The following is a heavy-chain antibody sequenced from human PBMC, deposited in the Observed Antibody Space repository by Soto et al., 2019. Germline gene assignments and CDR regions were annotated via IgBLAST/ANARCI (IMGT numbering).Heavy chain of an antibody. CDR3: ARRVLEWLYYYYGMDV. Sequence: PSETLSLTCAVYGGSFSGYYWSWIRQPPGKGLEWIGEINHSGSTNYNPSLKSRVTISVDTSKKQFSLKLSSVTAADTAVYYCARRVLEWLYYYYGMDVWGQGTTVTVSS. J-gene: IGHJ6*02. D-gene: IGHD3-3*01. CDR2: INHSGST. CDR1: GGSFSGYY. V-gene: IGHV4-34*01.